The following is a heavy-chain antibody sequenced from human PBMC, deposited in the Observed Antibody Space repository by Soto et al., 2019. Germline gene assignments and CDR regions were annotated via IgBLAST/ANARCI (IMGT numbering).Heavy chain of an antibody. Sequence: GGSLRLSCAASGFTFSSYSMNWVRQAPGKGLEWVSYISSSSSTIYYADSVKGRFTISRDNAKNSLYLQMNSLRAEDTAVYYCARGRIEIFGVVIGIQGLDAFDIWGQGTMVTVSS. J-gene: IGHJ3*02. CDR2: ISSSSSTI. D-gene: IGHD3-3*01. CDR1: GFTFSSYS. V-gene: IGHV3-48*01. CDR3: ARGRIEIFGVVIGIQGLDAFDI.